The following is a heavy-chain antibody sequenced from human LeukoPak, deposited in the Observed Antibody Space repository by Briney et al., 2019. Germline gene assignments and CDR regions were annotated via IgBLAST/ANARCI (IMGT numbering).Heavy chain of an antibody. J-gene: IGHJ4*02. D-gene: IGHD3-16*01. CDR3: ASLTWDITFGGVIPKIIDY. CDR1: GFTFSSYE. Sequence: GGSLRLSCAASGFTFSSYEMNWVRQAPGKGLEWVSYISSSGSTIYYADSVKGRFTISRDNAKNSLYLQMNSLRAEDTAVYYCASLTWDITFGGVIPKIIDYWGQGTLVTVSS. CDR2: ISSSGSTI. V-gene: IGHV3-48*03.